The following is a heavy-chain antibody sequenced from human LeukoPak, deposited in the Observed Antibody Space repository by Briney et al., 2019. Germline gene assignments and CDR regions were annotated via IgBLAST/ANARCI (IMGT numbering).Heavy chain of an antibody. D-gene: IGHD6-13*01. Sequence: GGSLRLSCAASGFTFSSYPMSWLRQPPGKGLEWVGTICGGGDSTYYADSVKGRFTISSDNSKNTLYLQMNSLRAEDTVLYYCAEFAAEKAAARGGCMDVWGQGTTVTVSS. V-gene: IGHV3-23*01. J-gene: IGHJ6*02. CDR1: GFTFSSYP. CDR3: AEFAAEKAAARGGCMDV. CDR2: ICGGGDST.